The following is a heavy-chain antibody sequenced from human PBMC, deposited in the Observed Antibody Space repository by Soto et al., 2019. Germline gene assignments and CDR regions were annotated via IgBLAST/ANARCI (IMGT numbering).Heavy chain of an antibody. CDR3: AKVSSARIAAVRTYYFDY. Sequence: GGSLRLSCAASGFTFISYAMSWVRQAPGKGLEWVSAISGSGGSTYYADSVKGRFTISRDNSKNTLYLQMNSLRAEDTAVYYCAKVSSARIAAVRTYYFDYWGQGTLVTVSS. D-gene: IGHD6-13*01. V-gene: IGHV3-23*01. CDR1: GFTFISYA. CDR2: ISGSGGST. J-gene: IGHJ4*02.